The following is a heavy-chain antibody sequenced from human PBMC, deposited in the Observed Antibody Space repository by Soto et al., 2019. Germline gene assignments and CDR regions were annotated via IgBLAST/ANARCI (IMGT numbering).Heavy chain of an antibody. V-gene: IGHV1-69*01. D-gene: IGHD1-26*01. CDR1: GGTFSSYS. CDR3: ARDGGRHSGGIDY. J-gene: IGHJ4*02. Sequence: QVQLVQSGAEVKKPGSSVKVSCKASGGTFSSYSINWVRQAPGQGLEWMGEIILIFGTANYAQKFQGRVTTTSDESTSTAYMELRSLRSAVTAVYYCARDGGRHSGGIDYWGQGTLVTVSS. CDR2: IILIFGTA.